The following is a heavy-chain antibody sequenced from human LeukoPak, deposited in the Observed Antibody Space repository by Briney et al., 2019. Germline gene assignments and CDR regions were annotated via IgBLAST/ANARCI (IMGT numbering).Heavy chain of an antibody. CDR2: ITWNGYST. J-gene: IGHJ4*02. D-gene: IGHD4-11*01. V-gene: IGHV3-20*04. Sequence: GGSLRLSCAASGFTFSSYWMHWVRQAPGKGLEWVSGITWNGYSTDYADTVKGRFTISRDNAKNSLFLQMNSLRAEDTALYYCARYDFNNYVGYYDHWGQGTLVTVSS. CDR3: ARYDFNNYVGYYDH. CDR1: GFTFSSYW.